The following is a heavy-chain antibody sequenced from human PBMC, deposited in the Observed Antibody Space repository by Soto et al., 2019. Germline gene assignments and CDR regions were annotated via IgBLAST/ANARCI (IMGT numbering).Heavy chain of an antibody. D-gene: IGHD2-15*01. V-gene: IGHV4-39*02. CDR2: IYYDGST. J-gene: IGHJ4*02. Sequence: TLSLTCTVSGVSINSNNYYWAWIRQPPGKGLAWIASIYYDGSTYYNTSLKSRVTISRDTSKNQFSLRLTSMTAADTAVYYCAKVVVAATRHTDFDSWGQGTLVTVSS. CDR3: AKVVVAATRHTDFDS. CDR1: GVSINSNNYY.